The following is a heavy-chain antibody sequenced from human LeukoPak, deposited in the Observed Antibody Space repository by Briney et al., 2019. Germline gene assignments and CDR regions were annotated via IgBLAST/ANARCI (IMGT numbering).Heavy chain of an antibody. Sequence: GGSLRLSCAASGFTFRSYAMNWVRQAPGKGLEWVSAISGTGDSPHYADSVKGRFTISRDNSKNTLYLQMNSLRAEDTAFYYCAKDIGWFDPWGQGTLVTVSS. CDR3: AKDIGWFDP. CDR1: GFTFRSYA. J-gene: IGHJ5*02. V-gene: IGHV3-23*01. CDR2: ISGTGDSP.